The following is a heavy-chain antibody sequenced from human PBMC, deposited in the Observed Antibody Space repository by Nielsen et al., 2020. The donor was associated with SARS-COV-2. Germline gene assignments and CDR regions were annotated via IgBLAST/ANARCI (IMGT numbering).Heavy chain of an antibody. CDR3: AGEPRGYYYDTSGVNGEYFFGMDV. V-gene: IGHV4-59*08. CDR1: GGSISTYN. Sequence: SETLSLTCTVSGGSISTYNWNWIRQPPGKGLEWIGSMSYCGSTNYNPSLKSRVTISLDTSKNQFSLRLSSATAADTAVYYCAGEPRGYYYDTSGVNGEYFFGMDVWGQGTTVTVSS. CDR2: MSYCGST. D-gene: IGHD3-22*01. J-gene: IGHJ6*02.